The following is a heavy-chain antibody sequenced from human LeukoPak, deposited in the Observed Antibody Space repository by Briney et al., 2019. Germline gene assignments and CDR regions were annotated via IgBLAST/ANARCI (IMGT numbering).Heavy chain of an antibody. D-gene: IGHD1-26*01. CDR1: GGTFSSYT. V-gene: IGHV1-69*02. J-gene: IGHJ4*02. CDR2: IIPILGIA. Sequence: SVKVSCKASGGTFSSYTISWVRQAPGQGLEWMGSIIPILGIANYAQKFQGRVTITDDKSTSTAYMELSSLRSEDTAVYYCAREGGSYGDYWGQGTLVSDSS. CDR3: AREGGSYGDY.